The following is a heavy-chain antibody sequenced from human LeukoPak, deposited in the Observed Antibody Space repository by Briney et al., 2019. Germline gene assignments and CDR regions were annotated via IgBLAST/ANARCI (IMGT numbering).Heavy chain of an antibody. J-gene: IGHJ6*02. CDR3: ARLMSVGATRYYYYGMDV. CDR2: IYPGDSDT. Sequence: GESLKISCKGSGYSFTSYWIGWVRQMPGEGLEWMGIIYPGDSDTRYSPSFQGQVTISADKSISTAYLQWSSLKASDTAMYYCARLMSVGATRYYYYGMDVWGQGTTVTVSS. D-gene: IGHD1-26*01. V-gene: IGHV5-51*01. CDR1: GYSFTSYW.